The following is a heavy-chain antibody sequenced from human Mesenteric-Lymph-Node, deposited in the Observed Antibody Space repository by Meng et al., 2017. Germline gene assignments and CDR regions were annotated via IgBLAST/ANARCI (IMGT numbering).Heavy chain of an antibody. Sequence: GGSLRLSCTVSGFTLSDHYMDWVRQAPGKGLEWVSVISAGGTTAHYADSVKGRFTISRDNTKNTLYLQLNSLRREDTAVYYCAKCGGSSTTWYRRNFGYWGQGNQVHGAS. J-gene: IGHJ4*01. CDR3: AKCGGSSTTWYRRNFGY. V-gene: IGHV3-23*01. D-gene: IGHD6-13*01. CDR1: GFTLSDHY. CDR2: ISAGGTTA.